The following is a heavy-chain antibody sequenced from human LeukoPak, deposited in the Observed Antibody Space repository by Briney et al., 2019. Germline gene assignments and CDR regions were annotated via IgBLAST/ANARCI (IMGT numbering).Heavy chain of an antibody. D-gene: IGHD2-2*01. Sequence: GGSLRLSCEASGFTFSNAWMSWVRQAPGKGLEWVSAISGSGGSTYYADSVKGRFTISRDNSKNTLYLQMNSLRAEDTAVYYCAKDMAIVVVPAAISPVDYWGQGTLVTVSS. J-gene: IGHJ4*02. CDR1: GFTFSNAW. CDR2: ISGSGGST. V-gene: IGHV3-23*01. CDR3: AKDMAIVVVPAAISPVDY.